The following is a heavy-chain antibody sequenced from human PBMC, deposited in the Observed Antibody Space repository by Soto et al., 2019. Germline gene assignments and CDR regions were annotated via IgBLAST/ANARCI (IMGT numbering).Heavy chain of an antibody. J-gene: IGHJ4*02. CDR3: ARDSRRDGYNYDY. CDR2: TIPIFGTA. V-gene: IGHV1-69*13. D-gene: IGHD5-12*01. Sequence: ASVKVSCKASGGTFSSYAISWVRQAPGQGLEWMGGTIPIFGTANYAQKFQGRVTITADESTSTAYMELSSLRSEDTAVYCCARDSRRDGYNYDYWGQGTLVTVSS. CDR1: GGTFSSYA.